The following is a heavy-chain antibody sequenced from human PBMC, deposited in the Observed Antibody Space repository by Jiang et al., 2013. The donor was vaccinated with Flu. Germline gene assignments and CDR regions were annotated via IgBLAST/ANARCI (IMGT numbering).Heavy chain of an antibody. CDR3: ARPDEYCRSPSCYFYAMDV. J-gene: IGHJ6*02. CDR1: GYTFTSYP. Sequence: QSGSELNNPGASVRGSCKASGYTFTSYPMNWVRQAPGQGLEWMGWINTNTGEPQRMPRGFTGRFVFSLDTSVSTAYLQISSLKAEDTAVYYCARPDEYCRSPSCYFYAMDVWGQGTTVTVSS. CDR2: INTNTGEP. V-gene: IGHV7-4-1*02. D-gene: IGHD2-2*01.